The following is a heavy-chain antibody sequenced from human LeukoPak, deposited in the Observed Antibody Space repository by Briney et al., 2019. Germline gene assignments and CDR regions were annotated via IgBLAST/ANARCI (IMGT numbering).Heavy chain of an antibody. D-gene: IGHD3-22*01. CDR2: ISAYNGNT. Sequence: PGASVKVSCKASGYTFTSYGISWVRQAPGQGLEWMGWISAYNGNTNYAQKLQGRVTMTTDTSTSTAYMELRSLRSDDTAVYYCAIGGYYYDSSGYYRKKSFDYWGQGTLVTVSS. V-gene: IGHV1-18*01. CDR1: GYTFTSYG. J-gene: IGHJ4*02. CDR3: AIGGYYYDSSGYYRKKSFDY.